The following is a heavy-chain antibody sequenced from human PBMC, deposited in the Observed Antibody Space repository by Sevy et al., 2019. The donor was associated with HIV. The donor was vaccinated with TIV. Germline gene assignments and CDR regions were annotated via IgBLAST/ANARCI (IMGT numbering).Heavy chain of an antibody. D-gene: IGHD5-18*01. J-gene: IGHJ4*02. V-gene: IGHV3-30-3*01. CDR1: GFTFSSYA. CDR3: ARGVGYSYGYDY. CDR2: ISYDGSNK. Sequence: GETLKISCAASGFTFSSYAMHWVRQAPGKGLEWVAVISYDGSNKYYADSVKGRFTISRDNSKNTLYLQMNSLRAEDTAVYYWARGVGYSYGYDYWGQGTLVTVSS.